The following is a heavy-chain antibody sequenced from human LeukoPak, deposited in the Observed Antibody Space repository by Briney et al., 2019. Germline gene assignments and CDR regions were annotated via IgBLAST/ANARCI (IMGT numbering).Heavy chain of an antibody. J-gene: IGHJ6*03. D-gene: IGHD6-6*01. V-gene: IGHV4-4*07. CDR3: ARDLRDEYSSSSEEGYYYYMDV. Sequence: SETLSLTCTVSGGSISSYYWSWIRQPAGKGQEWIGRIYTSGSTNYNPSLKSRVTMSVDTSKNQFSLKLSSVTAADTAVYYCARDLRDEYSSSSEEGYYYYMDVWGKGTTVTVSS. CDR2: IYTSGST. CDR1: GGSISSYY.